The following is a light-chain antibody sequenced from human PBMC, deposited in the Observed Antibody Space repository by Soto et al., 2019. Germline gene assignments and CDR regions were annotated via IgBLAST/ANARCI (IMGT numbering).Light chain of an antibody. J-gene: IGKJ1*01. CDR1: QSVSRN. CDR3: QHYNSYSEA. V-gene: IGKV3-15*01. CDR2: GAS. Sequence: EIVMTQSPATLSVSPGERATLSCRASQSVSRNLAWYQQRPGQAPRLLIYGASTRATGIPARFSGSGSGTEFTLTISSLQPDDFATYYCQHYNSYSEAFGQGTKVDIK.